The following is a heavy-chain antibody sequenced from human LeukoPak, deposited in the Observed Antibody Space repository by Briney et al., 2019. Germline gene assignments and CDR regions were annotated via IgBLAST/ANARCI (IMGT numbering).Heavy chain of an antibody. V-gene: IGHV3-23*01. Sequence: GGSLRLSCAASGFPLSSYAMSWVRQAPGKGLEWVSGISGGGGSTFYADSVKGRYTISRDNSKNTLYLQMNSLRAEDTAVYYCVNLYSSNYWGQGTLVTVSS. J-gene: IGHJ4*02. CDR1: GFPLSSYA. D-gene: IGHD6-19*01. CDR3: VNLYSSNY. CDR2: ISGGGGST.